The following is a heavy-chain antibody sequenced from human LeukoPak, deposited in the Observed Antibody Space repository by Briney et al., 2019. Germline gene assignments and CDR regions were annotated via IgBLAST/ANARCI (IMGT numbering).Heavy chain of an antibody. Sequence: GGSLRLSCAASGSTFSDQYMDWVRQAPGKGLQCVGRTGNKASRYTTEYAASVKGRFTISRDDSKNSLYLQMHSLKPENTALYYCTRGYSGRSVYAFDIWGQGTMVTVSS. J-gene: IGHJ3*02. CDR1: GSTFSDQY. V-gene: IGHV3-72*01. CDR3: TRGYSGRSVYAFDI. CDR2: TGNKASRYTT. D-gene: IGHD1-26*01.